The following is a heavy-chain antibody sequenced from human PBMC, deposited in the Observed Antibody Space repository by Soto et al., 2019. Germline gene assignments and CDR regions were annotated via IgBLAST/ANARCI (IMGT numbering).Heavy chain of an antibody. CDR3: AKGSGRFGY. CDR2: ISDTDGST. J-gene: IGHJ4*02. D-gene: IGHD1-26*01. V-gene: IGHV3-23*01. Sequence: EVQLLESGGGLVQPGGSLRLSCAASGFTLNTYVMAWVRQAPGKGLEWVSAISDTDGSTYYVDSVKGRFTISRDDSKNTLYLQMTSLRAEDTAVYYCAKGSGRFGYWGQGTLVTVST. CDR1: GFTLNTYV.